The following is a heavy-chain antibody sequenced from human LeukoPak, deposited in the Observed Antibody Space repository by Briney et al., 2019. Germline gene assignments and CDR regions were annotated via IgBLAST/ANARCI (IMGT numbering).Heavy chain of an antibody. D-gene: IGHD3-9*01. Sequence: ASVKVSCKASGGTFSSYAISWVRQAPGQGLEWMGRIIPILGIANYAQKFQGRVTITADKSTSTAYMELSSLKSEDTAVYYCARAGYFDWLLSPYGTDVWGQGTTVTVSS. CDR2: IIPILGIA. V-gene: IGHV1-69*04. CDR1: GGTFSSYA. CDR3: ARAGYFDWLLSPYGTDV. J-gene: IGHJ6*02.